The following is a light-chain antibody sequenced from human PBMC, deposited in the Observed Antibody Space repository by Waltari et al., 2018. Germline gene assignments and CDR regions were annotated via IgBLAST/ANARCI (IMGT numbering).Light chain of an antibody. J-gene: IGLJ1*01. CDR2: RND. CDR1: SSNIGNNI. Sequence: QSVLTQPPSVSGTPGQRVTISCSGSSSNIGNNIVNWYRQVPGTTPTRLIYRNDQRPSWIPDRFSGSKSGTSASLTISGLQAEDEADYYCCSYAGRGTYVFGSGTKVTVL. CDR3: CSYAGRGTYV. V-gene: IGLV1-44*01.